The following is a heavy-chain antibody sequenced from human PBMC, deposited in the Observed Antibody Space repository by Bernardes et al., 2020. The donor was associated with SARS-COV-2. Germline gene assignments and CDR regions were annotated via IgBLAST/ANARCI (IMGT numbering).Heavy chain of an antibody. CDR1: GFTFSSYS. J-gene: IGHJ5*02. CDR2: ISSSSSTI. V-gene: IGHV3-48*01. CDR3: ARDHIENYDIWSGYSLDWFDP. D-gene: IGHD3-3*01. Sequence: GGSLRLSCAASGFTFSSYSMNWVRQAPGKGLEWVSYISSSSSTIYYADSVKGRFTISRDNAKNSLYLQMNSLRAEDTAVYYCARDHIENYDIWSGYSLDWFDPWGQGTLVTVSS.